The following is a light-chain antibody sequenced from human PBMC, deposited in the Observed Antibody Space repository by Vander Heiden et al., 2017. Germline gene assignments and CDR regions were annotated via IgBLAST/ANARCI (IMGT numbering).Light chain of an antibody. CDR1: QSISNL. Sequence: DIQMTQSPSSLSANVGDRVAITCRASQSISNLLNWYQHKPGKAPNLLIYSASTLQTGVPSRFSGSSSGTDFTLTISSLQPEDFATYYCQQTYSLPFTFGGGTKTEIK. CDR2: SAS. CDR3: QQTYSLPFT. J-gene: IGKJ4*01. V-gene: IGKV1-39*01.